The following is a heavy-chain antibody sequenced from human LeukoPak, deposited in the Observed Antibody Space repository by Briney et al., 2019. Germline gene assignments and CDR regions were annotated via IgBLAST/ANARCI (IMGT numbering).Heavy chain of an antibody. CDR2: INPNSGGT. Sequence: ASVKVSCKASGYTFTGYYMHWVRQAPGQGLEWMGWINPNSGGTNYAQKFQGRVTMTRDTSISTAYMELSRLRSDDTAVYYCAREAATVSDYYMDVWGKGTTVTVSS. CDR3: AREAATVSDYYMDV. J-gene: IGHJ6*03. V-gene: IGHV1-2*02. CDR1: GYTFTGYY. D-gene: IGHD4-11*01.